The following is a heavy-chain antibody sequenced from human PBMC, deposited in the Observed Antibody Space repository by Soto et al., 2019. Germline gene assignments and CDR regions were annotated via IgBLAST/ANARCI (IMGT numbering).Heavy chain of an antibody. V-gene: IGHV1-18*01. Sequence: ASVKVSCKASGYTFTSYGISWVRQAPGQGLEWMGWISAYNGNTNYAQKLQGRVTMTTDTSTSTAYMELRSLRSDDTAVYYCARYNHIMVRGVSWFDPWGQGTLVTVSS. J-gene: IGHJ5*02. CDR2: ISAYNGNT. CDR1: GYTFTSYG. D-gene: IGHD3-10*01. CDR3: ARYNHIMVRGVSWFDP.